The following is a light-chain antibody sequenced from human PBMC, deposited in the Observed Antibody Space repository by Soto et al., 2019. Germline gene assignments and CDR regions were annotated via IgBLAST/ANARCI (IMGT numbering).Light chain of an antibody. J-gene: IGLJ1*01. V-gene: IGLV1-44*01. CDR1: RSNIGSNS. CDR2: SNN. CDR3: AAWDDSLNGRYV. Sequence: QSVLTQPPSASGTPGQRVTISCSGDRSNIGSNSVNWYQQLPGTAPKLLIYSNNQRPSGVPDRFSGSKSGTSASLAISGLQSEDEADDYCAAWDDSLNGRYVFGTGTKLTVL.